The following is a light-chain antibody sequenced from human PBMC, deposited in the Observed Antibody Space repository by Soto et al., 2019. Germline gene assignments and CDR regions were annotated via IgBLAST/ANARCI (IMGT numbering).Light chain of an antibody. J-gene: IGLJ1*01. V-gene: IGLV2-18*02. CDR1: SSDVGSYNR. CDR3: SSYTSSSTYV. CDR2: EVS. Sequence: QSLLTQPPSVSGSPGQSVAISCTGTSSDVGSYNRVSWYQQPPGTAPKLMIYEVSSRPSGVPDRFSGSKSGNTASLTISGLQAEDEADYYCSSYTSSSTYVFGTGTKVTVL.